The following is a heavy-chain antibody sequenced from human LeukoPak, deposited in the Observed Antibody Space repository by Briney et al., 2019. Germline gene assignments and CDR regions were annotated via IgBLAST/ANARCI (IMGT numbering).Heavy chain of an antibody. CDR3: TTDRIYSPYYCSSTSCYAVAFDI. CDR1: GFTFSNAW. D-gene: IGHD2-2*01. CDR2: IKSKTDGGTT. V-gene: IGHV3-15*01. J-gene: IGHJ3*02. Sequence: PGGSLRLSCAASGFTFSNAWMSWVRQAPGKGLEWVGRIKSKTDGGTTDYAAPVKGRFTISRDDSKNTLYLQMNSLKTEDTAVYYCTTDRIYSPYYCSSTSCYAVAFDIWGQGTMVTVSS.